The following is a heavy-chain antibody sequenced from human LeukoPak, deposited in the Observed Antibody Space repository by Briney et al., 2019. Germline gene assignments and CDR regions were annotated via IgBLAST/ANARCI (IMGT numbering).Heavy chain of an antibody. V-gene: IGHV3-30*02. D-gene: IGHD1-14*01. CDR1: GFTFSSYG. J-gene: IGHJ2*01. CDR3: TRNRYFDL. Sequence: PGGSLRLSCAASGFTFSSYGMHWVRQAPGKGLEWVAFIRYDGSNKYYADTVKGRFTISRDNSKNTLYLQMNSLRAEDTAVYYCTRNRYFDLWGRGTLVTVSS. CDR2: IRYDGSNK.